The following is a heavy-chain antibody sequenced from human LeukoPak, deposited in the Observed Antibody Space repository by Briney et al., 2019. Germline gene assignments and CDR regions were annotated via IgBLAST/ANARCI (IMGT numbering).Heavy chain of an antibody. CDR3: ARDGGGGGSYYYYYMDV. CDR1: GFTFSDYY. CDR2: ISSSGSTI. J-gene: IGHJ6*03. V-gene: IGHV3-11*04. Sequence: GGSLRLSCEASGFTFSDYYISWIRQAPAKGLEGVSYISSSGSTIYYAESVKGRFTISRDNAKNSLYLQMNSLRAEDTAVYYCARDGGGGGSYYYYYMDVWGKGTTVTVSS. D-gene: IGHD3-16*01.